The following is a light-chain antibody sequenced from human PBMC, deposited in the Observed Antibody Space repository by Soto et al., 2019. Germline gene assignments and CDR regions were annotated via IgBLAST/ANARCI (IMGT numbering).Light chain of an antibody. Sequence: EIVLTQSPDTLFLSPGERATLSCRASQSVRSNYLAWYQQKPGQAPRLLIYGASRRAIGIPDRFSGSGSGTDFTFTISRLEPEDFAVYYCQQYGGSLTFGQGTRLEIK. J-gene: IGKJ5*01. CDR3: QQYGGSLT. CDR1: QSVRSNY. CDR2: GAS. V-gene: IGKV3-20*01.